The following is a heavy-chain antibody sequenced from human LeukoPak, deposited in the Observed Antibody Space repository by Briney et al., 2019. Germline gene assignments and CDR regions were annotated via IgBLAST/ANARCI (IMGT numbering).Heavy chain of an antibody. CDR2: INPNSGGT. Sequence: ASVKVSCKASGYTFTGYYMHWVRQAPGQGLEWMGWINPNSGGTNYAQKFQGRVTMTRDTSISTAYMALSRLRSDDTAVYYCARRGSTYYDFWSGYYTNDYWGQGTLVTVSS. CDR1: GYTFTGYY. CDR3: ARRGSTYYDFWSGYYTNDY. J-gene: IGHJ4*02. D-gene: IGHD3-3*01. V-gene: IGHV1-2*02.